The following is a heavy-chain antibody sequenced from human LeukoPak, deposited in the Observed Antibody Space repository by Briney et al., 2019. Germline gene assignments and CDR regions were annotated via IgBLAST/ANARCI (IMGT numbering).Heavy chain of an antibody. J-gene: IGHJ4*02. CDR1: GFTFSSYW. CDR2: IKQDGSEK. CDR3: ARESRYYDFWSGYFDY. Sequence: GGSLRLSCAASGFTFSSYWMSWVRQAPGKGLEWVANIKQDGSEKYYVDSVKGRFTISRDNAKNSLYLQMNSLRAEDTAVYYCARESRYYDFWSGYFDYWGQGTLATVSS. D-gene: IGHD3-3*01. V-gene: IGHV3-7*01.